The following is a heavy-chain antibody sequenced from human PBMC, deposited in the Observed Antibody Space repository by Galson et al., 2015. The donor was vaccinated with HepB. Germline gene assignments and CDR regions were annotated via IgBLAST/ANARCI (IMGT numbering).Heavy chain of an antibody. CDR2: ISYDGSNK. J-gene: IGHJ3*02. CDR1: GFTFSSYA. D-gene: IGHD6-13*01. V-gene: IGHV3-30*04. CDR3: ARDLTAAARGAFDI. Sequence: SLRLSCAASGFTFSSYAMHWVRQAPGKGLEWVAVISYDGSNKYYADSVKGRFTISRDNSKNTLYLQMNSLRAEDTAVYYCARDLTAAARGAFDIWGQGTMVTVSS.